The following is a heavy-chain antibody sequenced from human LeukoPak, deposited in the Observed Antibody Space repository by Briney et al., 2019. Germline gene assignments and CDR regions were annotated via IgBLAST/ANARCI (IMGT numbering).Heavy chain of an antibody. Sequence: PGGSLRLSCVVSGFTFSVHWVRRVPGTGLEGLTFIRHDGTDQHYADSVRGRFTISRDNSKNTVYLQVNSLRPEDTALYYCAKDGNWASVSWGQGTLVTVSS. CDR3: AKDGNWASVS. J-gene: IGHJ5*02. D-gene: IGHD7-27*01. CDR1: GFTFS. CDR2: IRHDGTDQ. V-gene: IGHV3-30*02.